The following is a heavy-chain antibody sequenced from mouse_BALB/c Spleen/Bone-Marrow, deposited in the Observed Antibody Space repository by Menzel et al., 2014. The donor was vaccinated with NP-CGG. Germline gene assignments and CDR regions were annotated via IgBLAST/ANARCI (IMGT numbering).Heavy chain of an antibody. CDR3: ARHAYYDQTEVSFVY. Sequence: EVQLVESGGGLVKSGGSLKLSCAASGFIFNSYGMSWVRQTPEKRLEWVATISGGGSYTFYPDSVKGRFTISRDNAKNNLYLQLSSLRSEDTALYYCARHAYYDQTEVSFVYWGQGTLATVSA. V-gene: IGHV5-9-2*01. CDR1: GFIFNSYG. CDR2: ISGGGSYT. D-gene: IGHD2-4*01. J-gene: IGHJ3*01.